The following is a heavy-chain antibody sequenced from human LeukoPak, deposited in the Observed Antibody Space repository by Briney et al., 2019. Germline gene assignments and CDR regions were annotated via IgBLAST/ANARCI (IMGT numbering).Heavy chain of an antibody. J-gene: IGHJ5*02. Sequence: PSETLSLTCSVSGAPISSTGYYWVWIRQPPGKGLEWIGYIYYSGSTNYNPSLKSRVTISVDTSKNQFSLKLSSVTAADTAVYYCARVREFGELFFWFDPWGQGTLVTVSS. V-gene: IGHV4-61*08. CDR3: ARVREFGELFFWFDP. CDR2: IYYSGST. CDR1: GAPISSTGYY. D-gene: IGHD3-10*01.